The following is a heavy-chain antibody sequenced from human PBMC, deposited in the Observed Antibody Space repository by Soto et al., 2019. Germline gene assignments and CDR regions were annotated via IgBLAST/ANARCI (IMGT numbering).Heavy chain of an antibody. V-gene: IGHV1-69*12. CDR2: IIPIFGTA. D-gene: IGHD2-15*01. CDR1: GGTFSSYA. Sequence: QVQLVQSGAEVKKPGSSVKVSCKASGGTFSSYAISWVRQAPGQGLEWMGGIIPIFGTANYAQKFQGRVTSTADESTGTAYMELSSLRSEDTAVYYCARDNVVVVAATPSHGMDVWGQGTTVTVSS. J-gene: IGHJ6*02. CDR3: ARDNVVVVAATPSHGMDV.